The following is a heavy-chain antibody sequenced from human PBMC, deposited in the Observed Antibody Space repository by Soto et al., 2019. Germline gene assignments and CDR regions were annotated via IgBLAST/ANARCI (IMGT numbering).Heavy chain of an antibody. V-gene: IGHV3-33*01. CDR1: GFTFSGHA. CDR3: ARDGQQGTPYGMDV. J-gene: IGHJ6*02. D-gene: IGHD6-13*01. CDR2: IWSNGRNA. Sequence: QVQLVESGGGVVQPEKSLRVSCAASGFTFSGHAMHWARQAPGKGLEWVAQIWSNGRNAYYSDSVKGRFTISRDNSKNTVTLQMDSLRAEDTAVYYCARDGQQGTPYGMDVWGQGTTVTVSS.